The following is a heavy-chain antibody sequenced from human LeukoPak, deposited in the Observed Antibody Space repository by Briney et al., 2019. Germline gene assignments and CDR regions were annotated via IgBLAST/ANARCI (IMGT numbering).Heavy chain of an antibody. CDR3: ARGGTAMDPFDY. CDR1: GGSISSYY. CDR2: IYYSGST. J-gene: IGHJ4*02. V-gene: IGHV4-59*01. D-gene: IGHD5-18*01. Sequence: PSETLSLTCTVSGGSISSYYWSWIRQPPGKGLEWLGYIYYSGSTNYNPSLKSRVTISVDTSKNQFSLKLSSVTAADTAVYYCARGGTAMDPFDYWGQGTLVTVSS.